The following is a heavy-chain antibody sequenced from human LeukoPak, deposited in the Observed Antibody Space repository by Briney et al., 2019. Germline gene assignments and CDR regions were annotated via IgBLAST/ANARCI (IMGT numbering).Heavy chain of an antibody. Sequence: ASVRISCKISGQTFTDHYIHWVQQAPGRGLEWMGLIDPEDNEKTYAERFEDRLTITADASLDTAYMELSSLRSEDTAMYYCATVGGGFCGNSTCPRHAFHIWGQGTMVTVSS. D-gene: IGHD4-23*01. CDR2: IDPEDNEK. CDR1: GQTFTDHY. CDR3: ATVGGGFCGNSTCPRHAFHI. V-gene: IGHV1-69-2*01. J-gene: IGHJ3*02.